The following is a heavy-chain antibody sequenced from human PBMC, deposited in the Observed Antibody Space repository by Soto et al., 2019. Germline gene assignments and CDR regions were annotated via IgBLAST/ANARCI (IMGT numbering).Heavy chain of an antibody. CDR2: IIPMSGTT. CDR3: ATGGDRGAWSLGGWFDH. Sequence: QVQLVQSGAEVKKPGSSLKVSCQASGGTLNSFAINWVRQAPGQGLEWMGGIIPMSGTTKSAQKFLGRVSIKADKATSTAYMELSNLSPEATSVYYCATGGDRGAWSLGGWFDHWGQGPLVIVSS. J-gene: IGHJ5*02. CDR1: GGTLNSFA. D-gene: IGHD3-10*01. V-gene: IGHV1-69*06.